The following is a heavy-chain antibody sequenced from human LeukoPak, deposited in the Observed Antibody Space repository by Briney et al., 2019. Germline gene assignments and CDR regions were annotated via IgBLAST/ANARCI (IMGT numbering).Heavy chain of an antibody. Sequence: PGRSLRLSCAASGFTFSSYGMHWVRQAPRKGLEWVAVISYDGSNKYYADSVKGRFTISRDNSKNTLYLQMNSLRAEDTAVYYCAKGGVGSSPYYYGMDVWGQGTTVTVSS. CDR1: GFTFSSYG. CDR3: AKGGVGSSPYYYGMDV. V-gene: IGHV3-30*18. CDR2: ISYDGSNK. D-gene: IGHD6-6*01. J-gene: IGHJ6*02.